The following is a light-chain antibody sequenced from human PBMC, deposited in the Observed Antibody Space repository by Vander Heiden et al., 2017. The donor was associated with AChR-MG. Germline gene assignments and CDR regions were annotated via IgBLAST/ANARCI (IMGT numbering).Light chain of an antibody. CDR3: QQSYSTFLT. Sequence: DIQITQSLSSLPASLGDRATITCLSSQSISSYLNWYQQKPGKAPKLLIYAASSLQSGVPSRFSGSGSGTDFTLTISSLQAEDFAIYYCQQSYSTFLTFGQGTKLEIK. CDR1: QSISSY. V-gene: IGKV1-39*01. CDR2: AAS. J-gene: IGKJ2*01.